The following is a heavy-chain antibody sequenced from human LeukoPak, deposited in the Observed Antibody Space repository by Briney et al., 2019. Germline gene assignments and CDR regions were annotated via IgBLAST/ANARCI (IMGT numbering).Heavy chain of an antibody. CDR3: ASWQEGHFDY. Sequence: SQTLSLTCAISGDSVSINRAAWNCIRHYPSRYLEWLGRTYYRSKWYNDYAVSVKSRITINPDTSKNQFSLQLNSVTPEDSAVYYCASWQEGHFDYWGQGTLVTVSS. CDR1: GDSVSINRAA. CDR2: TYYRSKWYN. J-gene: IGHJ4*02. V-gene: IGHV6-1*01.